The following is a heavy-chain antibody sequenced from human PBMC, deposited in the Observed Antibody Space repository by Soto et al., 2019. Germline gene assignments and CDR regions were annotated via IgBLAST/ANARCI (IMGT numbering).Heavy chain of an antibody. CDR2: INAGNGNT. J-gene: IGHJ5*02. CDR3: ARDRLRFLEWLSSPNWFDP. D-gene: IGHD3-3*01. CDR1: GYTFTSYA. Sequence: ASVTVSCKASGYTFTSYAMHWVRQAPGQRLEWMGWINAGNGNTKYSQKYQGRVTITRDTSASTAYMEMSSLRSEDTAVYYCARDRLRFLEWLSSPNWFDPWGQGTLVTVSS. V-gene: IGHV1-3*01.